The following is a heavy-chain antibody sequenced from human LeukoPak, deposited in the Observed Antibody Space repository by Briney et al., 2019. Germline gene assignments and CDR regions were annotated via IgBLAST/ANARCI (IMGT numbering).Heavy chain of an antibody. Sequence: QPGRSLRLSCAASGFTFDDYAMHWVRQAPGKGLEWVSGISWNSGSIGYADSVKGRFTISRDNSKNTLYLQMNSLRAEDTAVYYCAKDLGVGATLGWFDPWGQGTLVTVSS. CDR1: GFTFDDYA. CDR3: AKDLGVGATLGWFDP. J-gene: IGHJ5*02. D-gene: IGHD1-26*01. CDR2: ISWNSGSI. V-gene: IGHV3-9*01.